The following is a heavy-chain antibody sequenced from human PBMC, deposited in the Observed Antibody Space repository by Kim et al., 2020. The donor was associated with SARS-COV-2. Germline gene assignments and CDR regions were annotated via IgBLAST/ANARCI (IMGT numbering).Heavy chain of an antibody. CDR1: GDSVSSNSAA. Sequence: SQTLSLTCAISGDSVSSNSAAWNWIRQSPSRGLEWLGRTYYRSKWYNDYAVSVKSRITINPDTSKNQFSLQLNSVTPEDTAVYYCARTGGSYSSSSYYYGMDVWGQGTTVTVSS. CDR2: TYYRSKWYN. V-gene: IGHV6-1*01. D-gene: IGHD6-6*01. CDR3: ARTGGSYSSSSYYYGMDV. J-gene: IGHJ6*02.